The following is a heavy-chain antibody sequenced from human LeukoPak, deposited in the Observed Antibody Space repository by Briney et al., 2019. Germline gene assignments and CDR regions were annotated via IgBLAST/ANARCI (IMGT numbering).Heavy chain of an antibody. J-gene: IGHJ4*02. Sequence: PAGSLRLSCAVSSFSVSSNYMTWVGQAPGNGLEWGSVSHAGVTTYDADSVKGRFNISKDISKNTLSLQMNNLRAEDTALYFCARFRDSHYLAPFDFWGQGALVTVS. CDR2: SHAGVTT. D-gene: IGHD4-11*01. V-gene: IGHV3-53*01. CDR3: ARFRDSHYLAPFDF. CDR1: SFSVSSNY.